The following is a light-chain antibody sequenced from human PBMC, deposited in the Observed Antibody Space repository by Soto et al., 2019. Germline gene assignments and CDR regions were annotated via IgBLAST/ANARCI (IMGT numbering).Light chain of an antibody. Sequence: DIQMTHSPSTLSGSVGDRVTITCRASQSISSWLAWYQQKPGKAPKLLIYAASSLQSGVPSRFSGSGSGTDFTLTISSLQPEDFATYYCQQSYSTPPFTFGQGTRLEIK. CDR2: AAS. CDR1: QSISSW. V-gene: IGKV1-39*01. CDR3: QQSYSTPPFT. J-gene: IGKJ5*01.